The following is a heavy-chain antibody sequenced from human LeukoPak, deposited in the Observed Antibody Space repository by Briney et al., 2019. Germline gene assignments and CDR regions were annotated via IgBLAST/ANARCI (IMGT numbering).Heavy chain of an antibody. J-gene: IGHJ5*02. CDR1: GFTVSNNY. Sequence: GGSLRLSCAASGFTVSNNYMSWVRQAPGKGLEWVSVIYSGGNTYYADSVKGRFTISRDNSKNTLHLQMNSLRAEDAAVYYCARDFQSDFPNWFDPWGQGALVTVSS. D-gene: IGHD2-21*02. V-gene: IGHV3-53*01. CDR2: IYSGGNT. CDR3: ARDFQSDFPNWFDP.